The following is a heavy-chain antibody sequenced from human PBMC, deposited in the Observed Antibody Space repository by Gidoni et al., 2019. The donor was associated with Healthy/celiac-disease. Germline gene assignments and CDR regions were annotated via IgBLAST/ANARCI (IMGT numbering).Heavy chain of an antibody. D-gene: IGHD3-22*01. J-gene: IGHJ4*02. CDR2: ISGSGGST. Sequence: EVQLLESGGGLVQPGGSLRLSCAASGFTFSSYAMRWVRQAPGKGLEWVSAISGSGGSTYYADSVKGRFTISRDNSKNTLYLQMNSLRAEDTAVYYCAKSPYYYDSSGYPNYFDYWGQGTLVTVSS. V-gene: IGHV3-23*01. CDR3: AKSPYYYDSSGYPNYFDY. CDR1: GFTFSSYA.